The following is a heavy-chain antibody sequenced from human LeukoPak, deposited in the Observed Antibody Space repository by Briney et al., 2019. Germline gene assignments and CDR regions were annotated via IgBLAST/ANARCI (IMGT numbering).Heavy chain of an antibody. V-gene: IGHV3-30*07. D-gene: IGHD7-27*01. Sequence: GRSLRLSCAASGFTLSSYAMHWVRQAPGKGLEWVAVISYDGSNKYYADSVKGRFTISRDNSKNTLYLQMNSLRAEDTAVYYCAKDGPDSWGYFDYWGQGTLVTVSS. CDR2: ISYDGSNK. J-gene: IGHJ4*02. CDR1: GFTLSSYA. CDR3: AKDGPDSWGYFDY.